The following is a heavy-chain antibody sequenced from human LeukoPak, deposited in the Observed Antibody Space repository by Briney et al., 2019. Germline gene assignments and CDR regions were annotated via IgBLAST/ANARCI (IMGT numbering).Heavy chain of an antibody. CDR3: ARAGHRKYYYDNAYDY. V-gene: IGHV1-8*01. J-gene: IGHJ4*02. D-gene: IGHD3-22*01. CDR1: GYTFTSYD. Sequence: ASVKVSCKASGYTFTSYDINWVRQATGQGLEWMGWMKPNSGNTGYAQKFQGRVTMTRNTSISTAYMELRSLRSDDTAVYYCARAGHRKYYYDNAYDYWGQGTLVTVSS. CDR2: MKPNSGNT.